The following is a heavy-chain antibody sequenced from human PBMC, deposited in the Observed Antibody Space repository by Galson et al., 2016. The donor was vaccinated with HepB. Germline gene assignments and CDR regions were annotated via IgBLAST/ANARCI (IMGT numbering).Heavy chain of an antibody. CDR2: IYLSGIT. D-gene: IGHD1-26*01. V-gene: IGHV4-30-2*01. CDR1: GGSINIGDYS. J-gene: IGHJ6*02. CDR3: ARGRSLWDDYYGMDV. Sequence: TLSLTCAVSGGSINIGDYSWSWFRQPPGKGLEWIGDIYLSGITYYNPSLKSRVTMSLDRSKNQFSLELTSVTAADTAVYFCARGRSLWDDYYGMDVWGQGTTVTVSS.